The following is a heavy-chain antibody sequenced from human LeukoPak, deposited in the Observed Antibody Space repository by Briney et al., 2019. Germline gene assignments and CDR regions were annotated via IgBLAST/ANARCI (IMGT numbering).Heavy chain of an antibody. CDR3: AVTEDYDSSGYYYPAFDI. Sequence: GESLKISCKGSGYSFTSYWIGWVRQMPGKGLEWMGIIYPGDSDTRYSPSFQGQVTISADKSISTAYLQWSILKASDTAMYYCAVTEDYDSSGYYYPAFDIWGQGTMVTVSS. J-gene: IGHJ3*02. V-gene: IGHV5-51*01. CDR2: IYPGDSDT. D-gene: IGHD3-22*01. CDR1: GYSFTSYW.